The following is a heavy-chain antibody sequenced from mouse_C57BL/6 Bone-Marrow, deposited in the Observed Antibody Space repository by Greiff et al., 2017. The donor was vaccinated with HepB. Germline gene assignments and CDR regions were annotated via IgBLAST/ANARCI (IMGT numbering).Heavy chain of an antibody. Sequence: EVQLQQSVAELVRPGASVKLSCTASGFNIKNTYMHWVKQRPEQGLEWIGRIDPANGNTKYAPKFQGKATITADTSSNTAYLHLTSLTSEDTAIYYFARYSNYVWYFYVWGTGTTVTVSS. V-gene: IGHV14-3*01. J-gene: IGHJ1*03. CDR2: IDPANGNT. CDR1: GFNIKNTY. CDR3: ARYSNYVWYFYV. D-gene: IGHD2-5*01.